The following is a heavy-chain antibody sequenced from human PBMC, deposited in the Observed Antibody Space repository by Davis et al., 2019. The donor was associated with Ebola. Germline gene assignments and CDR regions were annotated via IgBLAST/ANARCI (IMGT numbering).Heavy chain of an antibody. CDR1: GYTFTTYY. J-gene: IGHJ6*02. D-gene: IGHD2-8*01. CDR2: INPSAGAT. CDR3: ARGGALMVYALLYGMDV. Sequence: ASVKVSCKASGYTFTTYYIHWVRQAPGQGLEWMAIINPSAGATSNAQKFTGRVTMTTDTSTSTVYMELSSLRSEDTAVYYCARGGALMVYALLYGMDVWGQGTTVTVSS. V-gene: IGHV1-46*01.